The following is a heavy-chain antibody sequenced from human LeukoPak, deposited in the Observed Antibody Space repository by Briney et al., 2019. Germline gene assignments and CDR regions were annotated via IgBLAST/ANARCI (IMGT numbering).Heavy chain of an antibody. CDR2: IYYSGDT. Sequence: SETLSLTCAVSGGSISSGGYSWSWIRQPPGKGLEWIGSIYYSGDTHYNPSLKSRVTISVDTSKNQFSLKLSSVTAADTAVYYCARGGRYCSSTSCYTFWFDPWGQGTLVTVSS. CDR1: GGSISSGGYS. D-gene: IGHD2-2*02. V-gene: IGHV4-31*11. CDR3: ARGGRYCSSTSCYTFWFDP. J-gene: IGHJ5*02.